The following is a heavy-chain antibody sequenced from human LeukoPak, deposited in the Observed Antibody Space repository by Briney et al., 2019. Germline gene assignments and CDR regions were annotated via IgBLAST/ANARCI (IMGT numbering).Heavy chain of an antibody. V-gene: IGHV4-34*01. Sequence: PGKGLEWIGEITHSGSTYYNPSLKSRVTISVDTSKNQFSLKLNSVTAADTAVYYCARDLMTWGQGTLVTVSS. J-gene: IGHJ4*02. CDR2: ITHSGST. CDR3: ARDLMT.